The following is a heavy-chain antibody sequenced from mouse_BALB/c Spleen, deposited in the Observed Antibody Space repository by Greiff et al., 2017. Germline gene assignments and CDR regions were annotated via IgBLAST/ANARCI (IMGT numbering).Heavy chain of an antibody. D-gene: IGHD2-1*01. CDR3: ARDYGNYN. Sequence: ESGPGLVKPSQSLSLTCTVTGYSITSDYAWTWIRQFPGNKLEWMGYISYSGSTSYNPSLKSRISITRDTSKNQFFLQLNSVTTEDTATYYCARDYGNYNWGQGTLVTVSA. V-gene: IGHV3-2*02. CDR2: ISYSGST. CDR1: GYSITSDYA. J-gene: IGHJ3*01.